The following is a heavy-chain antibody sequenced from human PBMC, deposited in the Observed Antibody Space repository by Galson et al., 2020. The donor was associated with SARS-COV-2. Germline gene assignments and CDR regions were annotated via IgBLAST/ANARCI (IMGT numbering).Heavy chain of an antibody. J-gene: IGHJ6*02. V-gene: IGHV3-23*01. CDR2: ISGSGDGT. D-gene: IGHD3-16*01. CDR1: GFTFRDYA. CDR3: AKSVRNNGGDYYHGMDV. Sequence: TGGSLRLSCAASGFTFRDYAMNWVRQAPGKGLEWVSVISGSGDGTYYADSVRGRFTISRDNSRSTLFLQMNSLRAEDTAIYYCAKSVRNNGGDYYHGMDVWGQGTTVTVSS.